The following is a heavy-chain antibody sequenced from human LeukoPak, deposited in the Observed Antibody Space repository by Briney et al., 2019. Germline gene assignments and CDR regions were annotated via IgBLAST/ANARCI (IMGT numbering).Heavy chain of an antibody. Sequence: TGGSLRLSCVASGFTFNSDGMNWVRQAPGRGLEWVSGISGGGDIADYADSVRGRFTISRDNSRSTLDLQMDSLRDEDTAIYYCTKGTPASYCGYSDFWGQGILITVSS. CDR1: GFTFNSDG. J-gene: IGHJ4*02. CDR3: TKGTPASYCGYSDF. D-gene: IGHD5-18*01. V-gene: IGHV3-23*01. CDR2: ISGGGDIA.